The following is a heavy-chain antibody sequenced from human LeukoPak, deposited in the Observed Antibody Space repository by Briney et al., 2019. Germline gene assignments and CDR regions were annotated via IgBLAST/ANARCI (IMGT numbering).Heavy chain of an antibody. V-gene: IGHV4-59*12. CDR3: ARVRPHCSGGSCYLRGGWFDP. Sequence: PSETLSLTCTVSGGSISGSYWTWIRQSPGKGLEWIGYVHSSGTTNYNPSLKSRVTISVDTSKNQFSLKLSSVTAADTAVYYCARVRPHCSGGSCYLRGGWFDPWGQGTLVTVSS. D-gene: IGHD2-15*01. J-gene: IGHJ5*02. CDR2: VHSSGTT. CDR1: GGSISGSY.